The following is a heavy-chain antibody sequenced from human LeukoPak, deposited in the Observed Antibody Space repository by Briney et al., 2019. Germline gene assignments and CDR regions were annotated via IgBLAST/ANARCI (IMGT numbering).Heavy chain of an antibody. CDR2: ISSSGSTI. J-gene: IGHJ2*01. Sequence: GGSLRLSCAASGFTFSSYEMNWVRQAPGKGLEWVSYISSSGSTIYYADSVKGRFTISRDNAKNSLYLQMNSLRAEDTAVYYCARVGLSSGYYHYWYFDLWGRGTLVTVSS. CDR3: ARVGLSSGYYHYWYFDL. V-gene: IGHV3-48*03. D-gene: IGHD3-22*01. CDR1: GFTFSSYE.